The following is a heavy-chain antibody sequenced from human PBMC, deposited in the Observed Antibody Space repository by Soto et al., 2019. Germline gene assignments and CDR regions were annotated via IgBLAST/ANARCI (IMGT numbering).Heavy chain of an antibody. J-gene: IGHJ3*02. Sequence: QIQLVQSGAEVKKPGSSVKVSCKASGGTFSSYTISWVRQAPGQGLEWMGRIIPILGIANYAQKFQGRVTITAVKSTSTAYMELSSLRSEDTAVYYCARGGASAQAFDIWGQGTMVTVSS. V-gene: IGHV1-69*02. CDR1: GGTFSSYT. D-gene: IGHD3-16*01. CDR2: IIPILGIA. CDR3: ARGGASAQAFDI.